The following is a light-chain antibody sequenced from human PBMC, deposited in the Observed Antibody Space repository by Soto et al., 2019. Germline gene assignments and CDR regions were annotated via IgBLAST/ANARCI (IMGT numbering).Light chain of an antibody. CDR2: VAS. CDR3: QQLFSCPFT. CDR1: QSINTY. V-gene: IGKV1-39*01. Sequence: DIQMTQSPSSLSASVGDRVTITCRTSQSINTYLNWYQQKPGKAPKLPIYVASTLQSGVPSRFSGSGSGTDFTLTVSSLQPEDFATYFCQQLFSCPFTFGGGTKVDIK. J-gene: IGKJ4*01.